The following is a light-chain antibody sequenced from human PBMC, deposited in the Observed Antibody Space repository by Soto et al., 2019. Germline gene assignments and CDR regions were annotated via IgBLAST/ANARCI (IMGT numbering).Light chain of an antibody. CDR2: GAS. CDR3: QQGYSTPALS. Sequence: DIQMTQSPSSLSASVGDRVTITCRARQSIRDYLNWYQQEPGKAPKLLIYGASNLQSGVSSRFSGSGSGTDFTLTISSLQPEDFATYYCQQGYSTPALSFGGGTKVEI. V-gene: IGKV1-39*01. CDR1: QSIRDY. J-gene: IGKJ4*01.